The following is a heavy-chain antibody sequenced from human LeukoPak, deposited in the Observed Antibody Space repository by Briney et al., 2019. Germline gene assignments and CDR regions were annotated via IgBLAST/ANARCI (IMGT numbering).Heavy chain of an antibody. V-gene: IGHV4-59*01. CDR3: ARVSEIWWLDP. J-gene: IGHJ5*02. D-gene: IGHD3-16*01. CDR1: GGSISSDY. CDR2: IYYSGTT. Sequence: PSETLSLTCNVSGGSISSDYWSWIRQPPGKGLEWIGYIYYSGTTNYNPSLMNRVSISLDRSKNEFSLKVTSVTAADTAVYYCARVSEIWWLDPWGQGTLVTVSS.